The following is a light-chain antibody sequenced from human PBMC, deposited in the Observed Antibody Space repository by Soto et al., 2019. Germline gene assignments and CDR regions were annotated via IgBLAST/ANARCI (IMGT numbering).Light chain of an antibody. CDR3: QQRSNWPPLS. Sequence: EIVLTQSPATLSLTPGERAILSCRASQSVSSYLAWYQQKPGQAPRLLVYDVSDRATGIPARFSGSGSGTDFTLTISSLETEDFAVYYCQQRSNWPPLSFGGGTKVDIK. CDR1: QSVSSY. J-gene: IGKJ4*01. CDR2: DVS. V-gene: IGKV3-11*01.